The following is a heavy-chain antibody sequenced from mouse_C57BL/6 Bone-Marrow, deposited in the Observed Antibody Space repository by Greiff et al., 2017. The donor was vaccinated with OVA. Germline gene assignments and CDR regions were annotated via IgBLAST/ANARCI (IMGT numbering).Heavy chain of an antibody. D-gene: IGHD1-1*01. J-gene: IGHJ3*01. V-gene: IGHV1-69*01. CDR1: GYTFTSYW. Sequence: QVQLQQPGAELVMPGASVKLSCKASGYTFTSYWMHWVKQRPGQGLEWIGEIDPSDSYTNYNQKFKGKSTLTVDKSSSPAYMQLSSLTSEDSAVYYCARESLYYYGSSPFAYWGQGTLVTVSA. CDR2: IDPSDSYT. CDR3: ARESLYYYGSSPFAY.